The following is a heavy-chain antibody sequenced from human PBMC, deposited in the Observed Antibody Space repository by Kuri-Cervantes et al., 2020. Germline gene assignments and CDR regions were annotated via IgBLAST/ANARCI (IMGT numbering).Heavy chain of an antibody. CDR2: ISSNGGST. Sequence: GESLKISCAASGFTFSSYAMHWVRQAPGKGLEYVSAISSNGGSTYYANSVKGRFTISRDNSKNTLYLQMGSLRAEDMAVYYCARENGYNPSSYYYGMDVWGQGTTVTDSS. CDR1: GFTFSSYA. V-gene: IGHV3-64*01. CDR3: ARENGYNPSSYYYGMDV. D-gene: IGHD5-24*01. J-gene: IGHJ6*02.